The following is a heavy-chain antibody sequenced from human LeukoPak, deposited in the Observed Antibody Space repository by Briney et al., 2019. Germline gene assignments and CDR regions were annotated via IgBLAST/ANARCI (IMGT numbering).Heavy chain of an antibody. Sequence: GGSLRLSCAASGAAPGFIFSGCAMHWVRQAPGKGLEWVAVIWYDGSNKYYADSVKGRFTISRDNSKNTLYLQMNSLRAEDTAVYYCAREVGAYYDSTRSAGPGYWGQGTLVTVSS. CDR1: GAAPGFIFSGCA. CDR2: IWYDGSNK. V-gene: IGHV3-33*08. CDR3: AREVGAYYDSTRSAGPGY. D-gene: IGHD3-22*01. J-gene: IGHJ4*02.